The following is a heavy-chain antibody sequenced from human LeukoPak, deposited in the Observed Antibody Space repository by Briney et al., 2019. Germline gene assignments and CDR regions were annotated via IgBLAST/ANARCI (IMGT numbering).Heavy chain of an antibody. CDR2: ISSSSSYI. CDR1: GFTFSSYS. Sequence: GGSLRLSCAASGFTFSSYSMNWVRQAPGKGLEWVSSISSSSSYIYYADSVKGRFTISRDNAKNSLYLQMNSLRAEDTAVYYCASSGSGSYYGTFDYWGQGTLVTVSS. CDR3: ASSGSGSYYGTFDY. D-gene: IGHD3-10*01. V-gene: IGHV3-21*01. J-gene: IGHJ4*02.